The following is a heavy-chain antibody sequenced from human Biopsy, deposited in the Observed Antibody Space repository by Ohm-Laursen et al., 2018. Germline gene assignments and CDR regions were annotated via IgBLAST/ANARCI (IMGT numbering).Heavy chain of an antibody. CDR3: ARRGSGGRSFDY. CDR2: ISNSGNT. Sequence: SETLSLTCTVSGDSINSSYWSWIRQPPGKGLEWMGFISNSGNTNYNPSLKSRVTISVDTSKNQISLKLDSVTVADTAVFYCARRGSGGRSFDYWGQGSLVTVSS. V-gene: IGHV4-59*08. CDR1: GDSINSSY. J-gene: IGHJ4*02. D-gene: IGHD2-15*01.